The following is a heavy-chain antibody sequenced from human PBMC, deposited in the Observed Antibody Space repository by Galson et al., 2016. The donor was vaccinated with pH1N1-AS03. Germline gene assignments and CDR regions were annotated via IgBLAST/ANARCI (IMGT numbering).Heavy chain of an antibody. CDR2: IYFRGAT. CDR1: GDSISSTPYY. Sequence: SETLSLTCTVSGDSISSTPYYWGWIRQPPGKGLEWIGTIYFRGATYYSPSLKSRVTISIDSSKNHFSLSLSSVTAADTAVYYCARHVGGSYPNNLDSWGQGTLVIVSS. CDR3: ARHVGGSYPNNLDS. D-gene: IGHD1-26*01. V-gene: IGHV4-39*07. J-gene: IGHJ4*02.